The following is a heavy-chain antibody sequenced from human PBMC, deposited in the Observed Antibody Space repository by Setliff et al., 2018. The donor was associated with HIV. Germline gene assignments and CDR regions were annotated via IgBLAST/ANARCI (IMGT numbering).Heavy chain of an antibody. CDR2: IYSTGST. V-gene: IGHV4-59*11. Sequence: SETLSLTCAVYGGSFSGHYWSWIRQSPGRELEWIGYIYSTGSTNYNPSLQSRVSISMDASKNKFSLKVTSVTSADTAVYYCARGGNSAAAWFDSWGQGTLVTVSS. CDR1: GGSFSGHY. D-gene: IGHD5-18*01. CDR3: ARGGNSAAAWFDS. J-gene: IGHJ5*01.